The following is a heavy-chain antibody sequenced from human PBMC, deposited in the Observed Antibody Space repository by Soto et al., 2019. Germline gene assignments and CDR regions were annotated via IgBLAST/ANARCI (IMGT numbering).Heavy chain of an antibody. Sequence: ASVKVSCKASGYTFTSYAMHWVRQAPGQRLEWMGWINAGNGNTKYSQKFQGRVTITRDTSASTAYMELSSLRSEDTAVYYCARDNAITMVRGVITNGMDVWGQGTTVTVSS. J-gene: IGHJ6*02. D-gene: IGHD3-10*01. V-gene: IGHV1-3*01. CDR2: INAGNGNT. CDR3: ARDNAITMVRGVITNGMDV. CDR1: GYTFTSYA.